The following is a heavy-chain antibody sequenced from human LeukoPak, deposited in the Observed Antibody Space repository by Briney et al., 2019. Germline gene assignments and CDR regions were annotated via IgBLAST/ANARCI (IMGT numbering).Heavy chain of an antibody. CDR1: GGSISSGSYY. D-gene: IGHD3-3*01. CDR2: IYHSGST. J-gene: IGHJ4*02. Sequence: SETLSLTCTVSGGSISSGSYYWGWIRQPPGKGLEWIGSIYHSGSTYYNPSLKSRVTISVDTSKNQFSLKLSSVTAADTAVYYCARAGRYYDFWRLAFDYWGQGTLVTVSS. V-gene: IGHV4-39*07. CDR3: ARAGRYYDFWRLAFDY.